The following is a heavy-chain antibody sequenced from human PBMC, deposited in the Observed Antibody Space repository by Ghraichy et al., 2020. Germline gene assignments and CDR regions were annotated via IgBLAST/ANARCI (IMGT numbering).Heavy chain of an antibody. J-gene: IGHJ6*02. D-gene: IGHD2-21*01. CDR3: ARGGVIPVYYYHMDV. V-gene: IGHV3-30*04. CDR1: GFTFSSYV. CDR2: ISYDESIK. Sequence: LSLTCAASGFTFSSYVMHWVRQAPGKGLEWVAVISYDESIKYYADSVKGRFTISRDNSKNTLYLQMNSLRAEDTAVYYCARGGVIPVYYYHMDVWGQGTTVTVSS.